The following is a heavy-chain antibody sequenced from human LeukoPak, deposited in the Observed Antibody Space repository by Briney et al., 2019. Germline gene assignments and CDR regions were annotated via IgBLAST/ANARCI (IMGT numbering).Heavy chain of an antibody. J-gene: IGHJ4*02. CDR1: GYTFTVYY. CDR3: ARDPPEDDSSNYCTDY. D-gene: IGHD3-22*01. V-gene: IGHV1-2*06. CDR2: INPNSGGT. Sequence: GASVKVSCKASGYTFTVYYMHWVRQAPGQGLEWMGRINPNSGGTNYAQKFQGRVTMTRDTSISTAYLELNRLRSDDTAVYYCARDPPEDDSSNYCTDYWGQGTLVTVSS.